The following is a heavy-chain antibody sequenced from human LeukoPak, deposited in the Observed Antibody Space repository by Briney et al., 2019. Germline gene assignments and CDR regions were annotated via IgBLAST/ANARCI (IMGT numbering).Heavy chain of an antibody. Sequence: ASVKVSCKASGYTFTIYGISWVRQAPGQGLEWMGWISAYNGNTNYAQKLQGRVTMTTDTSTSTAYMELRSLRSDDTAVYYCARDFGSGSNYYYYGMDVWGQGTTVTVSS. D-gene: IGHD1-26*01. CDR2: ISAYNGNT. CDR1: GYTFTIYG. J-gene: IGHJ6*02. CDR3: ARDFGSGSNYYYYGMDV. V-gene: IGHV1-18*01.